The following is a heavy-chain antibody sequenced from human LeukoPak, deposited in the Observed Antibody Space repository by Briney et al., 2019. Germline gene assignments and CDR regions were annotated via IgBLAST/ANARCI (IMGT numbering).Heavy chain of an antibody. CDR3: AGHHPRNTVGF. CDR1: GGSISSYY. D-gene: IGHD2-8*02. J-gene: IGHJ4*02. CDR2: ISDIGSI. Sequence: ASETLSLTCTVSGGSISSYYWSWIRQPPGKGLEWIAYISDIGSINYNPSLKSRVTISLDTSKNQFSLKLSSVTAADTAVYYCAGHHPRNTVGFWGRGTLVTVSS. V-gene: IGHV4-59*08.